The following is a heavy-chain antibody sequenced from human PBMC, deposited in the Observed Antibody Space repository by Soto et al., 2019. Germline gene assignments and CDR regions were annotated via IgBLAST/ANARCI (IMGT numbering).Heavy chain of an antibody. J-gene: IGHJ4*02. CDR1: GFTFASSA. CDR3: AADLGTINPPDY. CDR2: IVVGSGNT. D-gene: IGHD1-1*01. V-gene: IGHV1-58*01. Sequence: GAAVKVSCKASGFTFASSAVQWVRQARGQRLEWIGWIVVGSGNTNYAQKFQERVTITRDMSTSTAYMELCSLRSEDTAVYYCAADLGTINPPDYWGQGPLVTVSS.